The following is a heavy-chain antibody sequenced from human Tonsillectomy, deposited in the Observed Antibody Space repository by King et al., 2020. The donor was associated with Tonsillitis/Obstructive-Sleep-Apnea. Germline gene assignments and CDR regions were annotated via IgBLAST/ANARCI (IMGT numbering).Heavy chain of an antibody. Sequence: QLQESGPGLVKPSETLSLTCTVSGGSISSSSYYWGWIRQPPGKGLEWIGRIYYSGSTYYNPSLKSRVTISVDTYKNKFSLNLSSVTAADTAVYYCARVAGYCSSTSCYGWFDPWGQGTLVTVSS. J-gene: IGHJ5*02. CDR3: ARVAGYCSSTSCYGWFDP. CDR1: GGSISSSSYY. D-gene: IGHD2-2*01. V-gene: IGHV4-39*01. CDR2: IYYSGST.